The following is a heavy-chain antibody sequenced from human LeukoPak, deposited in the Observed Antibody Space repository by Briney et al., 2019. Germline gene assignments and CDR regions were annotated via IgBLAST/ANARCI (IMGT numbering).Heavy chain of an antibody. CDR3: ARDVGYSSGWYLSYYFDY. CDR2: IKEDGSEK. J-gene: IGHJ4*02. Sequence: GGSLRLSCAASGFTFSSYWMSWVRQAPGKGLEWVANIKEDGSEKYYVDSLKGRFTISRDNAKNSLYLQMNSLRAEDTAVYYCARDVGYSSGWYLSYYFDYWGQGTLVTVSS. D-gene: IGHD6-19*01. V-gene: IGHV3-7*01. CDR1: GFTFSSYW.